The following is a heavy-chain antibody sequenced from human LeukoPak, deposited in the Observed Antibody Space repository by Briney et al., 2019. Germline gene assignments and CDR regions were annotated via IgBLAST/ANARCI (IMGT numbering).Heavy chain of an antibody. CDR1: GYTFTSYD. J-gene: IGHJ3*02. D-gene: IGHD3-3*01. Sequence: ASVKVSCKASGYTFTSYDINWVRQAPGQGLEWMGIINPSGGSTSYAQKFQGRVTMTRNTSTSTVYMELSSLRSEDTAVYYCARGGPFTVGDFSSDAFDIWGQGTMVTVSS. CDR2: INPSGGST. V-gene: IGHV1-46*01. CDR3: ARGGPFTVGDFSSDAFDI.